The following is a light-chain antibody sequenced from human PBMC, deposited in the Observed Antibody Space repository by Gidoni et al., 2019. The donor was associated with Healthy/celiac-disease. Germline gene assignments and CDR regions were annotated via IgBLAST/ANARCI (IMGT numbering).Light chain of an antibody. Sequence: EIVMTQSPATLSLSPGERATLSCRASQSVSSYLAWYQQKPGQAPRLLIYDASNRATGIPARFSGSGSGTDFTLTISSLEPEDFAVYYCQQRSNWPPWTFGQXTKVEI. J-gene: IGKJ1*01. CDR1: QSVSSY. V-gene: IGKV3-11*01. CDR2: DAS. CDR3: QQRSNWPPWT.